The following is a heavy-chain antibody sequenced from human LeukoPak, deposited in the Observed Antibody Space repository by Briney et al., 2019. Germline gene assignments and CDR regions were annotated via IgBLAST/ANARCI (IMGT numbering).Heavy chain of an antibody. V-gene: IGHV1-18*01. D-gene: IGHD3-22*01. J-gene: IGHJ4*02. CDR3: ARDYRTYYYDSSGYYLHFDY. CDR1: GYTFTSYG. Sequence: ASVKVSCKASGYTFTSYGISWVRQAPGQGLEWMGWISAYNGNTNYAQKLQGRVTMTTDTSTSTAYMELRSLRSDDTAVYYCARDYRTYYYDSSGYYLHFDYWGQGTLVTVSS. CDR2: ISAYNGNT.